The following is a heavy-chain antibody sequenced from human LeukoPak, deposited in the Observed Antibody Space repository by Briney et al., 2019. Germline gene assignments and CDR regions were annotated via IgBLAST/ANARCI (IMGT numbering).Heavy chain of an antibody. CDR1: GGSISSYY. Sequence: SETLSLTCTVSGGSISSYYWSWIRQPPGKGLEWIGEINHSGSTNYNPSLKSRVTISVDTSKNQFSLKLSSVTAADTAVYYCARGRAFGVLFDYWGQGTLVTVSS. J-gene: IGHJ4*02. D-gene: IGHD3-16*01. V-gene: IGHV4-34*01. CDR3: ARGRAFGVLFDY. CDR2: INHSGST.